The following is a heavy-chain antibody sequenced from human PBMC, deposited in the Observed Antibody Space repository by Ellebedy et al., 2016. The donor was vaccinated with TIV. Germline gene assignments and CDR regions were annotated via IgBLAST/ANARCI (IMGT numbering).Heavy chain of an antibody. Sequence: GGSLRLSXAASGFTFSSYAMNWVRQAPGKGLEWVSGIRVSGGTTFYADSVKGRFIISRDNSKNTVYLQMSSLRADDTAVYYCAKARREVVVTATSFEHWGQGTLVTVSS. CDR1: GFTFSSYA. J-gene: IGHJ4*02. CDR3: AKARREVVVTATSFEH. CDR2: IRVSGGTT. V-gene: IGHV3-23*01. D-gene: IGHD2-21*02.